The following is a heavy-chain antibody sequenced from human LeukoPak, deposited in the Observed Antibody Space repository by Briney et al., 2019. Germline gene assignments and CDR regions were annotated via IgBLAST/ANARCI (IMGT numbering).Heavy chain of an antibody. CDR1: GFTISSYS. CDR2: FYSGGST. D-gene: IGHD3-10*01. Sequence: GGSLRLSCAASGFTISSYSMNWVRQAPGKGLEWVSVFYSGGSTYYADSVKGRFTISSDNSKNTLYLQMNSLRAEDTAVYYCARGGFVVDYGSGPMFNWGQGTLVTVSS. V-gene: IGHV3-53*01. CDR3: ARGGFVVDYGSGPMFN. J-gene: IGHJ4*02.